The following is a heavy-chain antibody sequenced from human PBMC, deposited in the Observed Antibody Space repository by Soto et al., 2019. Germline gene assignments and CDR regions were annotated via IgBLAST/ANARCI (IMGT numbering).Heavy chain of an antibody. D-gene: IGHD6-13*01. CDR3: AKDTDSSSWYGYGSWAIDS. J-gene: IGHJ3*02. V-gene: IGHV3-23*01. CDR2: ISGSGGST. Sequence: GGSLRLSCAASGFTFSSYAMSWVRQAPGKGLEWVSAISGSGGSTYYADSVKGRFTISRDNAKNSLYLQMNSLRAEDTALYYCAKDTDSSSWYGYGSWAIDSWGQGTMVTVAS. CDR1: GFTFSSYA.